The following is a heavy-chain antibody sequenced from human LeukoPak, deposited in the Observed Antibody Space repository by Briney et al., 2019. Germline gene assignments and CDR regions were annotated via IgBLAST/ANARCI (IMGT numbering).Heavy chain of an antibody. J-gene: IGHJ4*02. CDR2: IRYDGADT. Sequence: GRSLRLSCAASGFSFGSYAMHWVRQAPGKGLDWVAFIRYDGADTYYADSVKGRFTVSRDNSKNTLYLQMNSLTAEDTALYYCAKEGGGRTFDYWGQGTLVTVSS. V-gene: IGHV3-30*02. CDR3: AKEGGGRTFDY. D-gene: IGHD4-23*01. CDR1: GFSFGSYA.